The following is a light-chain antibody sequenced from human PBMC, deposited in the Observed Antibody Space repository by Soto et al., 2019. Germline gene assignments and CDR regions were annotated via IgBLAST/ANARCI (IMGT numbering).Light chain of an antibody. CDR1: NIGTKS. V-gene: IGLV3-21*04. CDR3: QVWDGTSDHPVV. CDR2: YDT. J-gene: IGLJ3*02. Sequence: SYELTQPPSLSVAPGKTASITCGGNNIGTKSVQWYQLRPGQAPILVIYYDTDRPSGIPERFSGSNSGNTATLTISRVEAGDDADYFCQVWDGTSDHPVVFGGGTKVTVL.